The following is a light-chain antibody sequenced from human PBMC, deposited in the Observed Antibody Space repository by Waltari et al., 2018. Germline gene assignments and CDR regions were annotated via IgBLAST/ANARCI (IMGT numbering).Light chain of an antibody. Sequence: KVIDQFPGPPSGAPGERATLSCRASQSVSSNLAWYQQKPGQAPRLLIYGASTRATGIPARFSGSGSGTEFTLTISSLQSEDFAVYYCQQYNNWPLTFGGGTKVEIK. J-gene: IGKJ4*01. V-gene: IGKV3-15*01. CDR2: GAS. CDR3: QQYNNWPLT. CDR1: QSVSSN.